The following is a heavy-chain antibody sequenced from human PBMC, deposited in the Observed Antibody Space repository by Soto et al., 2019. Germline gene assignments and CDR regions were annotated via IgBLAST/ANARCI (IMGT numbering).Heavy chain of an antibody. CDR1: GFTFSSYA. J-gene: IGHJ6*02. Sequence: AGGSLRLSCAASGFTFSSYAMHWVRQAPGKGLEWVAVISYDGSNKYYADSVKGRFTISRDNSKNTLYLQMNSLRAEDTAVYYCAGSPLNYGSGPYGMDVWGQGTTVTVYS. CDR2: ISYDGSNK. CDR3: AGSPLNYGSGPYGMDV. D-gene: IGHD3-10*01. V-gene: IGHV3-30-3*01.